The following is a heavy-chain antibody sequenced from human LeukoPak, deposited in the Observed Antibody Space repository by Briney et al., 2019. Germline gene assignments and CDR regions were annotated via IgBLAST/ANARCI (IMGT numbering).Heavy chain of an antibody. J-gene: IGHJ3*02. V-gene: IGHV3-53*01. D-gene: IGHD1-26*01. CDR2: IYSDGNT. Sequence: GGSLRLSCAASGFAVSSNYMSWVRQAPGKGLEWVSVIYSDGNTYYADSVKGRFTISRDNSKNTLYLQMNSLRAEDTAVYYCARDFSGRGDAFDIWGQGTMVTVSS. CDR1: GFAVSSNY. CDR3: ARDFSGRGDAFDI.